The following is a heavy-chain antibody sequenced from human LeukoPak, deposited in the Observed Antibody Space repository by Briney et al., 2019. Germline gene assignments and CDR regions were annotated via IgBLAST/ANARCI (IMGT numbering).Heavy chain of an antibody. J-gene: IGHJ4*02. CDR3: ARERRPYYYDSSGYFATAFDY. CDR2: ISPNSGGT. D-gene: IGHD3-22*01. Sequence: ASVKVSCKASGYTFTGYYMHWVRQAPGQGLEWMGWISPNSGGTNYAQKFQGRVTMTRDTSISTAYMELSSLRSEDTAVYYCARERRPYYYDSSGYFATAFDYWGQGTLVTVSS. CDR1: GYTFTGYY. V-gene: IGHV1-2*02.